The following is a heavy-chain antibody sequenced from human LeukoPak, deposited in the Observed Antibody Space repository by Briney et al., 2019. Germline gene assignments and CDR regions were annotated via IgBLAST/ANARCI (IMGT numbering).Heavy chain of an antibody. CDR2: IYHSGST. Sequence: SETLSLTCAVSGGSISSSNWWSWVRQPPGKGLEWIGEIYHSGSTNYNPSLKSRVTISVDKSKNQFSLKLSSVTAADTAVYYCARDRALSSSWSAVDYWGQGTLVTVSS. D-gene: IGHD6-13*01. J-gene: IGHJ4*02. CDR3: ARDRALSSSWSAVDY. CDR1: GGSISSSNW. V-gene: IGHV4-4*02.